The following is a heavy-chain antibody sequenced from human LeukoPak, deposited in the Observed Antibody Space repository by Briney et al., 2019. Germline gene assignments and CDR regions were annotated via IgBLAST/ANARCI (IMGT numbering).Heavy chain of an antibody. CDR1: GFTFSSYS. Sequence: GGSLRLSCAASGFTFSSYSMNWVRQAPGKGLEWVSYISSSSSSTIYYADSVKGRFTISRDNAKNSLYLQMNSLRAEDTAVYYCAGYVLRFLEWSPKDWFDPWGQGTLVTVSS. V-gene: IGHV3-48*04. CDR3: AGYVLRFLEWSPKDWFDP. D-gene: IGHD3-3*01. CDR2: ISSSSSSTI. J-gene: IGHJ5*02.